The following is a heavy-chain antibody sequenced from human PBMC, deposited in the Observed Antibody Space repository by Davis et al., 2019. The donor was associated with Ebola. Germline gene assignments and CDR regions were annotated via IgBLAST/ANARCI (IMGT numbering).Heavy chain of an antibody. V-gene: IGHV1-3*01. CDR2: INAGNGNT. Sequence: AASVKVSCKASGYTFTSYAMHWVRQAPGQRLEWMGWINAGNGNTKYSQKFQGRVTITRDTSASTAYMELSSLRSEDTAVYYCARDGIVVVPAALGAYYYYGMDVWGQGTTVTVSS. D-gene: IGHD2-2*01. CDR1: GYTFTSYA. J-gene: IGHJ6*02. CDR3: ARDGIVVVPAALGAYYYYGMDV.